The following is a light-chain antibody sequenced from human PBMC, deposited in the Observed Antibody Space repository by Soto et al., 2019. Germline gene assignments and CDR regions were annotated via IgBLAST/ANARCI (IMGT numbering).Light chain of an antibody. CDR1: SSYIGKNT. Sequence: QSVLGQPPSGWEAPGRRGTISCSESSSYIGKNTVSWYQQLPEAAPKPLISTDNQRPSGVPDRFSGSKSGTSASLAISGLQSEDEADSYCAAWDNSLNGHVFGTGTKATVL. V-gene: IGLV1-44*01. CDR3: AAWDNSLNGHV. J-gene: IGLJ1*01. CDR2: TDN.